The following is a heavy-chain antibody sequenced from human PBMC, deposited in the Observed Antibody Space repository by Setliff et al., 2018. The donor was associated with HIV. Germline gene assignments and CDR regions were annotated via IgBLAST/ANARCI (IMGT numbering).Heavy chain of an antibody. V-gene: IGHV1-69*13. D-gene: IGHD3-22*01. CDR1: GGTFRSNA. CDR3: ARHAGYYDSSGYWYDAFDL. CDR2: IIPIFGTP. Sequence: ASVKVSCKASGGTFRSNAISWLRRAPGQGLECMGGIIPIFGTPNYAQKFQGRLTITADESTDTAYMELSSLRSEDTAVYYCARHAGYYDSSGYWYDAFDLWGQGTMVTVSS. J-gene: IGHJ3*01.